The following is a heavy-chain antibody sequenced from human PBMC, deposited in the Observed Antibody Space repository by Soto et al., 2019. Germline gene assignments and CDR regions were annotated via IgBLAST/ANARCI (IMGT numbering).Heavy chain of an antibody. V-gene: IGHV5-51*01. CDR3: ARYWHSYSLNYYRGMDV. CDR2: IYPADSDT. D-gene: IGHD5-18*01. Sequence: DSLTISCKGSGDNFATDWIGWVRQMPGKGLEWMGIIYPADSDTRYSPSSQGQVTISADKSISTAYLQWSSLKASDTAMYYCARYWHSYSLNYYRGMDVWGQGTTVTVSS. J-gene: IGHJ6*02. CDR1: GDNFATDW.